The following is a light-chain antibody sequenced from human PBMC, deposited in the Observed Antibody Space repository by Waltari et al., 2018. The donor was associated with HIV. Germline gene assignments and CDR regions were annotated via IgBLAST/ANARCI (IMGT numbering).Light chain of an antibody. V-gene: IGLV1-51*01. CDR3: GTWDSSLSAYVV. CDR1: SSNIGNNY. Sequence: QSVLTQSPSVSAAPGQKVTISCSGSSSNIGNNYVSWYQQLPGTAPKLLIYDNNKRPSGIPDRFSGSKSGTSATLGITGLQTGDEADYYCGTWDSSLSAYVVFGGGTKLTVL. CDR2: DNN. J-gene: IGLJ2*01.